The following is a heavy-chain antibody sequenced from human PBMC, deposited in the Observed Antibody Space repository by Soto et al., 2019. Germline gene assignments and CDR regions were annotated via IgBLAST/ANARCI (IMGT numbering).Heavy chain of an antibody. V-gene: IGHV3-72*01. J-gene: IGHJ4*02. CDR1: GLTRSHYS. CDR2: SRNKAKSYTT. CDR3: ASQVTGTTVY. Sequence: GGSLTVYRAGSGLTRSHYSMDSVRQTPGKGLEWVGRSRNKAKSYTTCYAESVKGRFTISRVDSQNSLYLQMNSLKTEDTAVYYCASQVTGTTVYWGQGTPVTVSS. D-gene: IGHD1-20*01.